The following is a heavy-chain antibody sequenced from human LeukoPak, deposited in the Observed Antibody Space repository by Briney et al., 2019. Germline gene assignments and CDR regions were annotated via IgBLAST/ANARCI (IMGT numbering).Heavy chain of an antibody. Sequence: ASVKVSCKASGGTFSSYAISWVRQAPGQRLEWMGWINVGNGNTKYSQEFQGRVTITRDTSASTAYMELSSLRSEDTAVYYCARGSRGIAARSSYYYMDVWGKGTTVTVSS. V-gene: IGHV1-3*03. CDR3: ARGSRGIAARSSYYYMDV. D-gene: IGHD6-6*01. CDR2: INVGNGNT. J-gene: IGHJ6*03. CDR1: GGTFSSYA.